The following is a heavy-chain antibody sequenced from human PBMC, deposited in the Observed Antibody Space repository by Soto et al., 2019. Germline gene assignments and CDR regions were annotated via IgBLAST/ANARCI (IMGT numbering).Heavy chain of an antibody. CDR3: ARPSSISSGWYDY. D-gene: IGHD6-19*01. Sequence: GGSLRLSCAASGFTFSSYGMHWVRQAPGKGLEWVAVIWYDGSNKYYADSVKGRFTISRDNSKNTLYLQMNSLRAEDTAVYYCARPSSISSGWYDYWGQGTLVTVSS. CDR1: GFTFSSYG. J-gene: IGHJ4*02. V-gene: IGHV3-33*01. CDR2: IWYDGSNK.